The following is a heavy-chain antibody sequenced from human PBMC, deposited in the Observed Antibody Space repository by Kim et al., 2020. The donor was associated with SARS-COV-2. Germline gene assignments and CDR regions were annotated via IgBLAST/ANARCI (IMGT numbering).Heavy chain of an antibody. CDR1: GGSFSGYY. Sequence: SETLSLTCAVYGGSFSGYYWSWIRQPPGKGLEWIGEINHSGSTNYNPSLKSRVTISVDTSKNQFSLKLSSVTAADTAVYYCASPGGVPAAINYFQHWGQGTLVTVSS. D-gene: IGHD2-2*01. CDR2: INHSGST. CDR3: ASPGGVPAAINYFQH. J-gene: IGHJ1*01. V-gene: IGHV4-34*01.